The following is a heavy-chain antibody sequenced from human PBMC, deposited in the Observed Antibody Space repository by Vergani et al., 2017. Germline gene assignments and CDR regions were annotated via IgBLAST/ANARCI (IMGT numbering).Heavy chain of an antibody. D-gene: IGHD3-3*01. CDR2: IWYDGSNK. V-gene: IGHV3-33*01. Sequence: VQLVESGGGLVQPGGSLRLSCAASGFTFSSYGMHWVRQAPGKGLEWVAVIWYDGSNKYYADSVKGRFTISRDNSKNTLYLQMNSLRAEDTAVYYCASDFWSGYPPYQFDYWGQGTLVTVSS. CDR3: ASDFWSGYPPYQFDY. J-gene: IGHJ4*02. CDR1: GFTFSSYG.